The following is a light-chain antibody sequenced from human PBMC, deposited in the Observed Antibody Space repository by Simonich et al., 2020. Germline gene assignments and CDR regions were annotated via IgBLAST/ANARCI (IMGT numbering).Light chain of an antibody. V-gene: IGKV4-1*01. Sequence: DIVMTQSPDSLAVSLGERATINYKSSQSVLYSSNNKNYLAWYQQKPGQPPKLLIYWESTRESGVPDRFSGSGSGTDFTLTISSLQAEDVAVYYCQQYYSTPRTFGQGTKVEIK. CDR1: QSVLYSSNNKNY. CDR3: QQYYSTPRT. J-gene: IGKJ1*01. CDR2: WES.